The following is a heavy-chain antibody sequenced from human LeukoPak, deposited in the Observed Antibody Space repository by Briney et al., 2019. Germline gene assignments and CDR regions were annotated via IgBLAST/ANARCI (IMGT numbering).Heavy chain of an antibody. D-gene: IGHD5-12*01. V-gene: IGHV3-23*01. J-gene: IGHJ2*01. CDR2: FGDTGMP. Sequence: GGSLRLSCVASGFPFSTYGMTWVRQAPGKGLEWVSGFGDTGMPHYRDSVKGRFSISRDNSKNTFYLQMNSLRAEDTAIYYCARWDGYGDLWGRGTLVTVSS. CDR3: ARWDGYGDL. CDR1: GFPFSTYG.